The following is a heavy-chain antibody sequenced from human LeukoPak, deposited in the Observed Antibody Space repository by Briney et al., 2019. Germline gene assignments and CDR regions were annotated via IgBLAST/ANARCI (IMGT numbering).Heavy chain of an antibody. CDR2: TYYSGST. D-gene: IGHD2-2*02. CDR3: ARGFCTSTNCYIFDY. CDR1: GVSISSYF. Sequence: SSETLSLTCTVSGVSISSYFWNWIRQPPGKGLEWIGYTYYSGSTNYNPSLKSRVTISVDTSKNQFSLKLTSVTAADTAVYYCARGFCTSTNCYIFDYWGQGTLVTVSS. V-gene: IGHV4-59*01. J-gene: IGHJ4*02.